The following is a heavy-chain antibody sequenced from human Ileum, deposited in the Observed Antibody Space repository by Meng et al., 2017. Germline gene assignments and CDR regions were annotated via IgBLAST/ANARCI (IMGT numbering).Heavy chain of an antibody. J-gene: IGHJ4*02. CDR3: ARRIRGGSYLG. Sequence: QVQLQQWGAGLLKPSETLSLTCNVYGDSFTDYYWNWIRQPPGKGLEWIGEIHYSGSTNYNPSLESRVTISEDTSQKQFSLRLSSVTAADTVVYYCARRIRGGSYLGWGQGTLVTVSS. CDR2: IHYSGST. CDR1: GDSFTDYY. V-gene: IGHV4-34*01. D-gene: IGHD1-26*01.